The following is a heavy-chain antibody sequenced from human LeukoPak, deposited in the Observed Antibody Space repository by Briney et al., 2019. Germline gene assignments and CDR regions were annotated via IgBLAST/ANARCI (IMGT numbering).Heavy chain of an antibody. J-gene: IGHJ4*02. CDR3: ARGRRRNDY. CDR1: GFTFSDYY. V-gene: IGHV3-11*01. CDR2: IGGGGRTI. Sequence: GGSLRLSCAASGFTFSDYYMSWIRQAPGKGLEWVSYIGGGGRTIDYADSMKGRFTISRDNAKNSLYLQMNSLRAEDTALYYCARGRRRNDYWGQGTLVTVSS.